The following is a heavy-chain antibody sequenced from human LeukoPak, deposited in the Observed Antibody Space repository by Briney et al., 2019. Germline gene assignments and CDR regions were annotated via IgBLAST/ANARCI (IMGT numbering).Heavy chain of an antibody. Sequence: GGSLRLSCAASGFTFSSYEMNWVRQAPGKGLEWVSYISSRGSTIYYADSVKGRFTISRDNAKNSLYLQMNSLRAEDTAVYYCARDRYDYVWGSYRFDYWGQGTLVTVSS. J-gene: IGHJ4*02. CDR3: ARDRYDYVWGSYRFDY. CDR2: ISSRGSTI. D-gene: IGHD3-16*02. V-gene: IGHV3-48*03. CDR1: GFTFSSYE.